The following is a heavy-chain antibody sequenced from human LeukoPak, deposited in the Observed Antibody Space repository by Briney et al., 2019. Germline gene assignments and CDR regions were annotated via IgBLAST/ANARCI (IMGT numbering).Heavy chain of an antibody. J-gene: IGHJ4*02. CDR1: GGSFSGYY. CDR3: ARAGSDEEDYFDY. V-gene: IGHV4-34*01. Sequence: PSETLSLTCAVYGGSFSGYYWSWIRQPPGKGLEWIGEINHSGSTNYNPSLKSRVTISVDTSKNQFSLKLSSVTAADTAVYYRARAGSDEEDYFDYWGQGTLVTVSS. D-gene: IGHD2-21*02. CDR2: INHSGST.